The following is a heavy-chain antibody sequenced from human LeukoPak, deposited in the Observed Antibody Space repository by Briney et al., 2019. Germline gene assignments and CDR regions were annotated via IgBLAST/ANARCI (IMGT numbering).Heavy chain of an antibody. Sequence: SETLSLTCAVYGGSFSGYYWSWIRQPPGKGLEWIGEINHSGSTNYNPSLKSRVTISVDTSKNQFSLKLSSVTAADTAVYYCARFGGTRVRWYLDLWGRGTLVTVSS. CDR2: INHSGST. J-gene: IGHJ2*01. D-gene: IGHD4-23*01. CDR1: GGSFSGYY. CDR3: ARFGGTRVRWYLDL. V-gene: IGHV4-34*01.